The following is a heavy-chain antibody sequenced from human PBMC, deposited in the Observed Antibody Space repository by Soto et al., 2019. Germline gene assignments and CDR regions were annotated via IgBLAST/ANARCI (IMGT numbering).Heavy chain of an antibody. J-gene: IGHJ6*02. CDR3: AKASSGIPIYYGMDV. CDR2: ISWNSGSI. V-gene: IGHV3-9*01. D-gene: IGHD5-18*01. Sequence: GGSLRLSCAASGFTFDDYAMHWVRQAPGKGLEWVSGISWNSGSIGSADSVKGRFTISRDNAKNSLYLQMNSLRAEDTALYYCAKASSGIPIYYGMDVWGQGTTVTVSS. CDR1: GFTFDDYA.